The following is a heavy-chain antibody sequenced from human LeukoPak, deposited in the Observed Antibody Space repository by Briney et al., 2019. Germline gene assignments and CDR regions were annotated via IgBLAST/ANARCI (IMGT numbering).Heavy chain of an antibody. D-gene: IGHD5-12*01. V-gene: IGHV3-30-3*01. CDR1: GFTFSSYA. Sequence: GGSLRLSCAASGFTFSSYAMHWVRQAPGKGLEWVAVISYDGSNKYYADSVKGRSTISRDNSKNTLYLQMNSLRAEDTAVYYCAGGYEAVDYWGQGTLVTVSS. J-gene: IGHJ4*02. CDR3: AGGYEAVDY. CDR2: ISYDGSNK.